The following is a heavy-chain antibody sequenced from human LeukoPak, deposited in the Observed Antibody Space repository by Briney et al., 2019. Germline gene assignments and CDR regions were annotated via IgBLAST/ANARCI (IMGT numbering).Heavy chain of an antibody. CDR2: MNPNSGNT. D-gene: IGHD2-2*01. Sequence: ASVKVSCKASGYTFTGYYMHWVRQATGQGLEWMGWMNPNSGNTGYAQKFQGRVTITRNTSISTAYMELSSLGSEDTAVYYCARGHLGYCSSTSCYALDYWGQGTLVTVSS. CDR3: ARGHLGYCSSTSCYALDY. CDR1: GYTFTGYY. V-gene: IGHV1-8*03. J-gene: IGHJ4*02.